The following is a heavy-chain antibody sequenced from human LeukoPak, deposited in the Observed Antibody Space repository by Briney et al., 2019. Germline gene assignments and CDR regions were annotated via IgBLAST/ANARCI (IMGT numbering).Heavy chain of an antibody. Sequence: GGSLRLSCAASGFTFSSYWMHWVRQAPGKGLVWVSRIKSDGSNTNYADSVKGRFTISRDNAKNSLYLQMNSLRAEDTAVYYCARRRIAAAGAFDYWGQGTLVTVSS. V-gene: IGHV3-74*01. CDR1: GFTFSSYW. D-gene: IGHD6-13*01. CDR2: IKSDGSNT. J-gene: IGHJ4*02. CDR3: ARRRIAAAGAFDY.